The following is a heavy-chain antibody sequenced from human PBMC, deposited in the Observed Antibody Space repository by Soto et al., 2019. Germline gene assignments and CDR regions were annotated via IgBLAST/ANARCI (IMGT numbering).Heavy chain of an antibody. D-gene: IGHD2-15*01. CDR3: ARDWTSPSCVSSSCPRGGWFDP. Sequence: QVQLVQSGPEVKKPGASVKVSCKASGYTLTDHGISWVRQAPGQGLEWMGWINPYNANTRYGEKVKGRETMTTDTYSTVYMEQTGLTSDDPAVYYCARDWTSPSCVSSSCPRGGWFDPWGQGTLVTVSS. V-gene: IGHV1-18*04. CDR1: GYTLTDHG. J-gene: IGHJ5*02. CDR2: INPYNANT.